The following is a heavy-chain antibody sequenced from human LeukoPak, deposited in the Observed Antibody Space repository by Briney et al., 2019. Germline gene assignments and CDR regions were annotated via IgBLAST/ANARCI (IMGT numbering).Heavy chain of an antibody. CDR1: GGSIRNYY. J-gene: IGHJ4*02. Sequence: SETLSLTCTVSGGSIRNYYWGWIRQPPGKGLEWIGSIYYSGSTYYNPSLKSRVTISVDTSKNQFSLKLSSVTAADTAVYYCARAMGAIDYWGQGTLVTVSS. CDR2: IYYSGST. D-gene: IGHD1-26*01. V-gene: IGHV4-39*01. CDR3: ARAMGAIDY.